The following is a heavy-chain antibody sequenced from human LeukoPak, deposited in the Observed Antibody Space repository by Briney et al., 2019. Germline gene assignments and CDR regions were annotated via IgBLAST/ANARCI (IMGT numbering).Heavy chain of an antibody. D-gene: IGHD6-13*01. V-gene: IGHV1-2*02. Sequence: ASVKVSCKASGYTFTGHYMHWVRQAPGQGLEWMGWDSPYSGDTNYAQSFQGRVTMTRDTSISTVYMELSSLTSDDTAVYFCARVRIEAAGRGLDYWGQGTPVTVSS. CDR1: GYTFTGHY. CDR2: DSPYSGDT. CDR3: ARVRIEAAGRGLDY. J-gene: IGHJ4*02.